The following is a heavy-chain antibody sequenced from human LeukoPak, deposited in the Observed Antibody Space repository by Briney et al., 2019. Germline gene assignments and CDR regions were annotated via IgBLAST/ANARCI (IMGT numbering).Heavy chain of an antibody. CDR3: ARKAYGMDV. J-gene: IGHJ6*04. Sequence: GGSLRLSCAASGFTFSSYGMHWVRQAPGKGLEWVANIKQDGSEKYYVDSVKGRFTISRDDANNSLYLQMNSLRAEDTAVYYCARKAYGMDVWGKGTTVTVSS. CDR1: GFTFSSYG. V-gene: IGHV3-7*03. CDR2: IKQDGSEK.